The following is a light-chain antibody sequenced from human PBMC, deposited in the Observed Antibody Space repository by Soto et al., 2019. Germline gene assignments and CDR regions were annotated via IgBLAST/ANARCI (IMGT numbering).Light chain of an antibody. CDR2: LAS. V-gene: IGKV1-5*03. CDR3: QQYNSYS. CDR1: QTISTS. J-gene: IGKJ1*01. Sequence: DIQMTQSPSTLSAFVGDRVTITCRASQTISTSLAWYQQKPGKAPKLLIYLASTLQSGVPARFSGSGSATEFTLSISSLQPDDFATYYCQQYNSYSFGQGTKVDI.